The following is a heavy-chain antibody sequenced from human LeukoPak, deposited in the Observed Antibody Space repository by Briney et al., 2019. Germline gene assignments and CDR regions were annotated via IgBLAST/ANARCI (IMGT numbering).Heavy chain of an antibody. CDR1: GFTFSSYG. V-gene: IGHV3-30*02. CDR3: AKGRISVAGTLDP. D-gene: IGHD6-19*01. J-gene: IGHJ5*02. Sequence: GGSLRLSCAASGFTFSSYGMHWLRQAPGKGLEWVAFIRYDGSNKYYADSVKGRFTISRDNSKNTLYLQMNSLRAEDTAVYYCAKGRISVAGTLDPWGQGTLVTVSS. CDR2: IRYDGSNK.